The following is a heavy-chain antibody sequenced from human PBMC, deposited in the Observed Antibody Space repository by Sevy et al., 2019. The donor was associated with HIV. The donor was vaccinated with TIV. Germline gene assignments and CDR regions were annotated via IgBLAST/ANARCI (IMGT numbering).Heavy chain of an antibody. J-gene: IGHJ6*03. Sequence: ASVKVSCKASGYTFTGYYMHWVRQAPGQGLEWMGWINPNSGGTNYAQKFQGRVTMTRDTSISTAYMELSRLRSDDTAVYYCASGGDGGNSVNYYYYMDVWGKGTTVTVSS. V-gene: IGHV1-2*02. CDR2: INPNSGGT. CDR1: GYTFTGYY. CDR3: ASGGDGGNSVNYYYYMDV. D-gene: IGHD2-21*02.